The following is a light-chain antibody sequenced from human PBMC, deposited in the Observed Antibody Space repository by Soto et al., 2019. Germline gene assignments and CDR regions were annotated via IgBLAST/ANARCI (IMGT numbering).Light chain of an antibody. CDR1: SSDIGAYNY. V-gene: IGLV2-14*03. CDR3: NSYTRSSPYV. Sequence: QFVLTQPASVSGSPGQSITISCTGTSSDIGAYNYVSWYQQLPGKAPKVMIYDVSNRPSGVSDRFSGSKSGNPASLTISGPQAEDEADYYCNSYTRSSPYVFGTGTKVTVL. CDR2: DVS. J-gene: IGLJ1*01.